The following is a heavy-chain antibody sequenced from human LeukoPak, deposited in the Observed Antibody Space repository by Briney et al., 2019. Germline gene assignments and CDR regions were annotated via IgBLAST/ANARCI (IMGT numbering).Heavy chain of an antibody. CDR1: GFTFNNAW. D-gene: IGHD1-14*01. CDR2: IRAGGTT. CDR3: ATDVPSPLAQIDY. J-gene: IGHJ4*02. Sequence: GGSLRLSCAASGFTFNNAWMSWVRQAPGKGLEWVARIRAGGTTDYSAPVKGRVTISRDDSMNTLYLQMDSLKTGDTAVYYCATDVPSPLAQIDYWGQGTPVTVSS. V-gene: IGHV3-15*01.